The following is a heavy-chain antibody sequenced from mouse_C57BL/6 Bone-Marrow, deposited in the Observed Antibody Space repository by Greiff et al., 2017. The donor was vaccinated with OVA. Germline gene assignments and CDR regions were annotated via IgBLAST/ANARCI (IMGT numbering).Heavy chain of an antibody. J-gene: IGHJ4*01. Sequence: QVQLKESGPGLVQPSQSLSITCTVSGFSLTSYGVHWVRQPPGKGLEWLGVIWSGGSTDYNAAFISRLSISKDNSKSQVFFKMNSLQADDTAIYYCAKPYDYDVLCMDYWGQGTSVTVSS. CDR1: GFSLTSYG. CDR3: AKPYDYDVLCMDY. CDR2: IWSGGST. D-gene: IGHD2-4*01. V-gene: IGHV2-4*01.